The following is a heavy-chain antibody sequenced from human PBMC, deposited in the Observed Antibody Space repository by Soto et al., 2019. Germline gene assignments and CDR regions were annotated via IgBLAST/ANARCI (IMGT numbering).Heavy chain of an antibody. CDR3: ATLGIAAAGTTDY. CDR2: IYYSGST. V-gene: IGHV4-39*01. D-gene: IGHD6-13*01. CDR1: GGSISSSSYY. Sequence: SETLSLTCTVSGGSISSSSYYWGWIRQPPGKGLEWIGSIYYSGSTYYNPSLKSRVTISVDTSKNQFSLKPSSVTAADTAVYYCATLGIAAAGTTDYWGQGTLVTVSS. J-gene: IGHJ4*02.